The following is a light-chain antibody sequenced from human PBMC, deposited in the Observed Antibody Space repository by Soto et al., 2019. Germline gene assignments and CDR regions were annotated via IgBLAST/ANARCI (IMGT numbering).Light chain of an antibody. CDR1: SSDVGTYNL. CDR3: CSYAGTSTLL. CDR2: EGT. V-gene: IGLV2-23*01. J-gene: IGLJ3*02. Sequence: QSVLTQPASVSGSPGQSITISCTGTSSDVGTYNLVSWYQHHPGKAPKVIVYEGTKRPSGVSNRFSGSKSGNTASLTISGLQAEDEADYFCCSYAGTSTLLFGGGTKLTVL.